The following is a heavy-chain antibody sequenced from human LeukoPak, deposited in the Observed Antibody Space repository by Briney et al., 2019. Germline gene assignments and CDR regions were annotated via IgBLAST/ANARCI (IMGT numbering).Heavy chain of an antibody. Sequence: PPGGSLRLSCAASGFTFSSYAMSWVRQAPGKGLEWVSAISGSGGSTYYADSVKGRFTISRDNSKNTLYLQMNSLRAEDTAVYYCAKDHVLGTTIFMDVWGKGTTVTVSS. D-gene: IGHD3-3*01. CDR2: ISGSGGST. CDR3: AKDHVLGTTIFMDV. J-gene: IGHJ6*03. V-gene: IGHV3-23*01. CDR1: GFTFSSYA.